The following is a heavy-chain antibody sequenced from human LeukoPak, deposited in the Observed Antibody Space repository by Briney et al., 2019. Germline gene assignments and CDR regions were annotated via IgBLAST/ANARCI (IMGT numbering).Heavy chain of an antibody. Sequence: GGSLRLSCAASGFTFSDSYMTWVRQAPGKGLEWVSGISAGGGSTYYSDSVKGRFTISRDNSKNTLYLQMNSLRAEDTAVYYCAKRVWDYFDYWGQGTLATFSS. CDR3: AKRVWDYFDY. CDR1: GFTFSDSY. CDR2: ISAGGGST. J-gene: IGHJ4*02. D-gene: IGHD3-16*01. V-gene: IGHV3-23*01.